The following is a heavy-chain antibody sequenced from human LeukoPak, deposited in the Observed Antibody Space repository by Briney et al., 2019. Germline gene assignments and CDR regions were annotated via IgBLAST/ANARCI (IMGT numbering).Heavy chain of an antibody. CDR3: ARLGYCSSTSCTTVDY. J-gene: IGHJ4*02. CDR2: ISSSSSYI. CDR1: GFTFSSYS. V-gene: IGHV3-21*01. Sequence: PGGSLRLSCAASGFTFSSYSMNWVRQAPGKGLEWVSSISSSSSYIYYADSVKGRFTISRDNAKNSLYLQMNSLRAEDTAVYYCARLGYCSSTSCTTVDYWGQGTLVTVSS. D-gene: IGHD2-2*01.